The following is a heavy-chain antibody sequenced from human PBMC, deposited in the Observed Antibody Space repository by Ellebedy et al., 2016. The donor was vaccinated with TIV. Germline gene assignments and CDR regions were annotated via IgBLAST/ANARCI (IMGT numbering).Heavy chain of an antibody. CDR2: IYSGGRT. J-gene: IGHJ4*02. D-gene: IGHD6-19*01. CDR1: GFTVSNNY. Sequence: GESLKISXAASGFTVSNNYMTWVRQAPGKGLEWVSLIYSGGRTYYADSVKGRFTISRDNSKNTLYLQMNSLRPEDTAVYFCARDLRVAEAGIAWGQGTLVTVSS. V-gene: IGHV3-53*05. CDR3: ARDLRVAEAGIA.